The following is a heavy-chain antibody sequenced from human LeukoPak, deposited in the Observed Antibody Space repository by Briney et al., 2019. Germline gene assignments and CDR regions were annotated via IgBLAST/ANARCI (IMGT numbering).Heavy chain of an antibody. J-gene: IGHJ6*02. CDR3: ARGRDDIFPPPAKYYYGMDV. V-gene: IGHV6-1*01. Sequence: SQTLSLTCAISGDSVSSNSAAWNWIRQSPSRGLEWLGRTYYRSKWYNDYAVSVKSRITINPDTSKNQFSLQLNSVTPEDTAVYYCARGRDDIFPPPAKYYYGMDVWGQGTTVTVSS. CDR2: TYYRSKWYN. CDR1: GDSVSSNSAA. D-gene: IGHD3-9*01.